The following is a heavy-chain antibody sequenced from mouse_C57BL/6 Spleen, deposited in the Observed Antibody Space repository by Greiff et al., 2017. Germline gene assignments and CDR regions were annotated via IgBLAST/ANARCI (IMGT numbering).Heavy chain of an antibody. CDR2: ISYDGSN. CDR3: ARVGSSVGYAMDY. V-gene: IGHV3-6*01. J-gene: IGHJ4*01. D-gene: IGHD1-1*01. Sequence: DVKLQESGPGLVKPSQSLSLTCSVTGYSITSGYYWNWIRQFPGNKLEWMGYISYDGSNNYNPSLKNRISITRDTSKNQFFLKLNSVTTEDTATYYCARVGSSVGYAMDYWGQGTSVTVSS. CDR1: GYSITSGYY.